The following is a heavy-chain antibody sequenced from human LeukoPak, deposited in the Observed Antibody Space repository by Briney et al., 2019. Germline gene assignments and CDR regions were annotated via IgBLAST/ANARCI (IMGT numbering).Heavy chain of an antibody. V-gene: IGHV4-59*08. CDR3: ASAIRYCSGGSCYGQIDY. CDR1: GGSISSHY. D-gene: IGHD2-15*01. J-gene: IGHJ4*02. Sequence: SETLSLTCTVSGGSISSHYWSWIRQPPGKGLEWIGYIYYSGSTNYNPSLKSRVTISVDTSKNQFSLKLSSVTAADTAVYYCASAIRYCSGGSCYGQIDYWGQGTLVTVSS. CDR2: IYYSGST.